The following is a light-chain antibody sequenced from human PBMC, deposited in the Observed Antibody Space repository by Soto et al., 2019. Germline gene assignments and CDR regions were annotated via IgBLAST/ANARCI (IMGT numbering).Light chain of an antibody. CDR1: SSDAGGYNY. V-gene: IGLV2-14*01. Sequence: SVVTEPATVCGCTGQSITISCTGNSSDAGGYNYVSWYQQPPGKAPILMIYEVSNRPSGVSNRFSGSKSGNTASLTISGLHAEDEADYYCSSYTSRSTLDYVFGSGTKATV. J-gene: IGLJ1*01. CDR2: EVS. CDR3: SSYTSRSTLDYV.